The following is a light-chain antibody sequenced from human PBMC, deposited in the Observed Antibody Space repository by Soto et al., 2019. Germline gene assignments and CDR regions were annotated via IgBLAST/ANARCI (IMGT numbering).Light chain of an antibody. CDR1: QSISNW. V-gene: IGKV1-5*03. CDR3: QHYNNYPVT. J-gene: IGKJ4*01. CDR2: KAS. Sequence: DIQMTQSPSTLSASVGDRVTITCRASQSISNWLAWYQQKSGKAPKLLIYKASNLQSGVPSRFSGSGSGTEFTLTISSLQPDDFATYYCQHYNNYPVTFGGGTQLEIK.